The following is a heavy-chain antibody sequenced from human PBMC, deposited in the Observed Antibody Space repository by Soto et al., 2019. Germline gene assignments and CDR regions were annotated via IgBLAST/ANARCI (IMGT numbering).Heavy chain of an antibody. CDR1: GFTFSSYA. V-gene: IGHV3-30-3*01. J-gene: IGHJ4*02. Sequence: GGSLRLSCAASGFTFSSYAMHWVRQAPGKGLEWVAVISYDGSNKYYADSVKGRFTISRDNSKNTLYLQMNSLRAEDTAVYYCARGRGGSCYSVICPDYGGQGTLVTVSS. CDR2: ISYDGSNK. CDR3: ARGRGGSCYSVICPDY. D-gene: IGHD2-15*01.